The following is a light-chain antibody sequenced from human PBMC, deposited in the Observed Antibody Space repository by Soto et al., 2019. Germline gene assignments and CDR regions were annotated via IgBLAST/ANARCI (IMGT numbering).Light chain of an antibody. J-gene: IGKJ1*01. CDR3: QHYDGYPWT. V-gene: IGKV1-5*03. CDR2: KAS. CDR1: QSISNW. Sequence: DIQMTQSPSTLSASVGDRVTITCRASQSISNWLAWYQQKPGKAPKLLIYKASSLESGVPSRFSGSGSGTDFTLTIGSLQPDDFATYYCQHYDGYPWTFGQGTKVEIK.